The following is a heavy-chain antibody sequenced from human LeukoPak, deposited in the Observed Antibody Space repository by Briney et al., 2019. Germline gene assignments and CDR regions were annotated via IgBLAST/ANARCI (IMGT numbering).Heavy chain of an antibody. CDR1: GGSISSGDYY. Sequence: SQTLSLTCTVSGGSISSGDYYWSWIRQPPGKGLEWIGYIYYSGSPYSNPSLKSRLTISVDTSKNPFSLKLSSVTAADTAVYYCARVEVPAASYNWFDPWGQGTLVTVSS. V-gene: IGHV4-30-4*01. CDR3: ARVEVPAASYNWFDP. CDR2: IYYSGSP. J-gene: IGHJ5*02. D-gene: IGHD2-2*01.